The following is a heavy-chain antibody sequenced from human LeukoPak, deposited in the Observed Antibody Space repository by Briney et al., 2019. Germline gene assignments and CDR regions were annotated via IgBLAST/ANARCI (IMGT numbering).Heavy chain of an antibody. D-gene: IGHD4-17*01. CDR2: IIPILGIA. CDR1: GGTFSSHA. V-gene: IGHV1-69*04. Sequence: ASVKVSCKASGGTFSSHAISWVRQAPGQGLEWMGRIIPILGIANYAQKFQGRVTITADKSTSTAYMELSSLRSEDTAVYYCARDGYGDYAGGRLYYFDYWGQGTLVTVSS. CDR3: ARDGYGDYAGGRLYYFDY. J-gene: IGHJ4*02.